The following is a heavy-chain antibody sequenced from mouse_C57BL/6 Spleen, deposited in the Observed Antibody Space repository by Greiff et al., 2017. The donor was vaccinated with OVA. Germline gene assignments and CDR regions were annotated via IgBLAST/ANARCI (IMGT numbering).Heavy chain of an antibody. CDR3: AKSYYSNYGDAMDY. V-gene: IGHV1-53*01. J-gene: IGHJ4*01. D-gene: IGHD2-5*01. Sequence: VKLKQPGTELVKPGASVKLSCKASGYTFTSYWMHWVQQSPGQGLEWIGNINPSNGGTNYNEKFKSKATLTVDKSSSTAYMQLSSLTSEDSAVYYCAKSYYSNYGDAMDYWGQGTSVTVSS. CDR1: GYTFTSYW. CDR2: INPSNGGT.